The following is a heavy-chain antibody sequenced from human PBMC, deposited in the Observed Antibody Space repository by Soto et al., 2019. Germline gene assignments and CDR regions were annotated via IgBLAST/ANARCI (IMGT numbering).Heavy chain of an antibody. CDR2: ISHSGTS. Sequence: QVQLQESGPGLVKPSGTLSLTCAVSGGSISSSHWWAWVSQSPGKGLEYIGEISHSGTSNSNPSLTTSVVLSVDNSKTLFSLTLTTVTPPDTAVYYCARVVLTLTSAALDGWGQGTLGIFSS. D-gene: IGHD2-2*01. CDR3: ARVVLTLTSAALDG. V-gene: IGHV4-4*02. CDR1: GGSISSSHW. J-gene: IGHJ3*01.